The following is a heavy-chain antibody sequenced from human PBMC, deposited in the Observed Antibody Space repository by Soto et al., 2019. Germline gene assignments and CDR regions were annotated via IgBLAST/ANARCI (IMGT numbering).Heavy chain of an antibody. J-gene: IGHJ4*02. Sequence: EVQVLGSGGGSVQPGGSLRLSCAASGFTFSNNGMTWVRQAPGKGLEWLSATSVGSTFYRESVKGRFTMSRDDTINMLFLHMSSLRAEDTATYYCARLVPGTWVGDYWGQGILVSVSS. CDR2: TSVGST. V-gene: IGHV3-23*01. CDR3: ARLVPGTWVGDY. CDR1: GFTFSNNG. D-gene: IGHD6-19*01.